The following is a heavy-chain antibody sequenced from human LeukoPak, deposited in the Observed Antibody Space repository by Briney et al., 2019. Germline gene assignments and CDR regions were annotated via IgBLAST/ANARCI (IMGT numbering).Heavy chain of an antibody. D-gene: IGHD6-13*01. CDR3: ALILSIAAAGGNWFDP. Sequence: SGPTLVKPTQTLTLTCTFSGFSLSTSGVGVGWIRQPPGKALEWLALIYWDDDKRYSPSLKSRLIITKDTSKNQVVLTMTNMDPVDTATYYCALILSIAAAGGNWFDPWGQGTLVTVSS. J-gene: IGHJ5*02. CDR2: IYWDDDK. CDR1: GFSLSTSGVG. V-gene: IGHV2-5*02.